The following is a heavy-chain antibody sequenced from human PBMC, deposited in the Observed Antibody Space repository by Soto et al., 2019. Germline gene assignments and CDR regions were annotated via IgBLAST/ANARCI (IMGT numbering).Heavy chain of an antibody. V-gene: IGHV4-59*01. CDR2: IKYSGNT. D-gene: IGHD6-13*01. CDR3: ARGAGWYDR. CDR1: GDSISSDY. Sequence: SETLSLTCSVSGDSISSDYWSWLRQPPGKGLEWIGYIKYSGNTNYNPSLKSRVSISIDTSKNQFSLKLNSVSAADTAVYYCARGAGWYDRWGQGTLVTVSS. J-gene: IGHJ5*02.